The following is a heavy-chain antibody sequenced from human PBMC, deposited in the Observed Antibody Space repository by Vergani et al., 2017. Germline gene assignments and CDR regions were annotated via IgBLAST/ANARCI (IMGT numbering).Heavy chain of an antibody. CDR3: ASQSLRDFWSGFRAYDAFDI. Sequence: QVQLVQSGAEVKKPGASVKVSCKASGYTFTSYAMHWVRQAPGQRLEWMGWMNPNSGNTGYAQKFQGRVTMTRNTSISTAYMELSSLRSEDTAVYYCASQSLRDFWSGFRAYDAFDIWGQGTMVTVSS. J-gene: IGHJ3*02. CDR2: MNPNSGNT. D-gene: IGHD3-3*01. CDR1: GYTFTSYA. V-gene: IGHV1-8*02.